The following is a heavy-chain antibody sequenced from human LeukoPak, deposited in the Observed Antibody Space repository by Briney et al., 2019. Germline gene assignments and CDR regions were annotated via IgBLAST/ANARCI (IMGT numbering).Heavy chain of an antibody. CDR3: ARRDTIFGVVSPVDY. Sequence: GGSLRLSCAASGFTVSSNYMSWVRQAPGKGLEWVSVIYSGGSTYYADSVKGRFTISRDNSKNTLYLQMNSLRAEDTAVYYWARRDTIFGVVSPVDYWGQGTLVTVSS. CDR2: IYSGGST. CDR1: GFTVSSNY. D-gene: IGHD3-3*01. V-gene: IGHV3-53*01. J-gene: IGHJ4*02.